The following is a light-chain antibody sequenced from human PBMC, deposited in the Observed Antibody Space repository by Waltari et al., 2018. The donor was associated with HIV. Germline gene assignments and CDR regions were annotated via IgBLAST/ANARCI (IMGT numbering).Light chain of an antibody. V-gene: IGLV2-14*01. CDR2: EVS. Sequence: ISCTGTSSDVGGYNYVSWYQQHPGKAPKLMIYEVSNRPSGVSNRFSGSKSGNTASLTISGLQAEDEADYYCSSYTSSSTLNYVFGTGTKVTVL. J-gene: IGLJ1*01. CDR3: SSYTSSSTLNYV. CDR1: SSDVGGYNY.